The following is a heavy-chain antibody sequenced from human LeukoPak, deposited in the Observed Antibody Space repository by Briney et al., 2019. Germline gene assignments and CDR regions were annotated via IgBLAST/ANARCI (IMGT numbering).Heavy chain of an antibody. J-gene: IGHJ4*02. CDR3: ATTIGARLMYFDY. CDR1: GYTFTSYG. V-gene: IGHV1-18*01. CDR2: ISAYNGNT. Sequence: ASVRVSCKASGYTFTSYGISWVRQAPGQGLEWMGWISAYNGNTNYAQNLQGRVTMTTDTSTSTAYMEVRSLRSDDTAVYYCATTIGARLMYFDYWGQGTLVTVSS. D-gene: IGHD6-6*01.